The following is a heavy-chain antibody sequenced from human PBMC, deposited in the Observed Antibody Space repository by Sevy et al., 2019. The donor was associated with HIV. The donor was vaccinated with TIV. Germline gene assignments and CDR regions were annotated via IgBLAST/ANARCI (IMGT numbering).Heavy chain of an antibody. CDR2: INTYNGNT. J-gene: IGHJ4*02. CDR1: GYTFTSYT. CDR3: ARDTREKSFDY. V-gene: IGHV1-18*01. Sequence: ASVKVSCKAFGYTFTSYTISWVRQAPGQELEGIGWINTYNGNTNRAHKVQGRVTLTTDTTSTAYLELRSLRYDDTAVYYCARDTREKSFDYWGQGTVVTVSS.